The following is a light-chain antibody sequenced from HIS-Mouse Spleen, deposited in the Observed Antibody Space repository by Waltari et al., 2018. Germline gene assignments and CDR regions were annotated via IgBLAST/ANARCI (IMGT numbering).Light chain of an antibody. J-gene: IGLJ2*01. CDR1: AFPKKY. V-gene: IGLV3-10*01. Sequence: SYELTQPPPVPVSQGQPARTTSPGDAFPKKYAYWYQQKPGKAPVLVIYEDSKRPSGIPERFSGSSSGTMATLTISGAQVEDEADYYCYSTDSSGNHRVFGGGTKLTVL. CDR3: YSTDSSGNHRV. CDR2: EDS.